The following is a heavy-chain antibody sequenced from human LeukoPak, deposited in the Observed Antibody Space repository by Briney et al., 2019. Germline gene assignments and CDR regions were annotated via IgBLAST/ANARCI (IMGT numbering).Heavy chain of an antibody. D-gene: IGHD3-22*01. CDR1: GYSISSGYY. V-gene: IGHV4-38-2*02. J-gene: IGHJ3*02. CDR2: IYHSGST. CDR3: ARDYYYDSSGYSDAFDI. Sequence: SETLSLTCTVSGYSISSGYYWGWIRQPPGKGLEWIGSIYHSGSTYYNPSLKSRVTISVDTSKNQFSLKLSSVTAADTAVYYCARDYYYDSSGYSDAFDIWGQGTMVTVSS.